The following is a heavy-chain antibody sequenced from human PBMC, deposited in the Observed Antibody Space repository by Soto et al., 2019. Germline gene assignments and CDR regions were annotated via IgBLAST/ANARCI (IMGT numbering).Heavy chain of an antibody. D-gene: IGHD3-16*01. Sequence: QVHLVESGGGVVQPGRSLRLSCAASGFTFSNYGMHWVRQAPGKGLEWVALISYDGSNDYYADSVKGRFTISRDNSKNTLYLQMNSLRTEDTAVYYCAKRMITFGGVLGRFDSWGQGTLVTVSS. CDR1: GFTFSNYG. CDR3: AKRMITFGGVLGRFDS. CDR2: ISYDGSND. V-gene: IGHV3-30*18. J-gene: IGHJ4*02.